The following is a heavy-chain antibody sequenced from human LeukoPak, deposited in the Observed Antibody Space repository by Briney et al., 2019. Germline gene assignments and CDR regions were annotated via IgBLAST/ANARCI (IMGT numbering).Heavy chain of an antibody. CDR1: GFTFNNYW. CDR2: IKHDGSEK. J-gene: IGHJ4*02. V-gene: IGHV3-7*03. D-gene: IGHD5-24*01. CDR3: VRDADFYKGDY. Sequence: PGGSLRLSCAVSGFTFNNYWMSWVRQAPGKGLEWVANIKHDGSEKYYVDSVKGRFTISRDNAQNSLYLQMSGLRAEDTAMYYCVRDADFYKGDYWGQGTLVTVSS.